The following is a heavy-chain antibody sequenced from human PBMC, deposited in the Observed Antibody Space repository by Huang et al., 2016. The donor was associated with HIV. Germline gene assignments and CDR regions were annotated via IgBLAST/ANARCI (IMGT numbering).Heavy chain of an antibody. Sequence: QVQLVQSGAEVKKPGASVKVSCKPSGYTFADYFIHWVRQAPGQGLEWMAWLNPKNGATNYAQKFLGRVTVTGDTSINTAYMEFSGLTSDDTANYYCTRDGVAPDEEFDYWGQGTPIIVSS. CDR2: LNPKNGAT. CDR3: TRDGVAPDEEFDY. V-gene: IGHV1-2*02. J-gene: IGHJ4*02. CDR1: GYTFADYF. D-gene: IGHD5-12*01.